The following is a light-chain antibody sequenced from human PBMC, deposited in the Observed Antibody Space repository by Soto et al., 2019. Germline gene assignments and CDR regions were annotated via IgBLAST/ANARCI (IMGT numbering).Light chain of an antibody. CDR3: SSYTSSSTLYV. CDR2: DVS. J-gene: IGLJ1*01. V-gene: IGLV2-14*01. Sequence: QSVLTQPASVSGSPGQSITISCTGTSSDVGGYNYVSWYQQHPGKAPKLMIYDVSNRPSGVSNRFSGSKSGNTASLTISGFQAEDEADYYCSSYTSSSTLYVFGTETKLTVL. CDR1: SSDVGGYNY.